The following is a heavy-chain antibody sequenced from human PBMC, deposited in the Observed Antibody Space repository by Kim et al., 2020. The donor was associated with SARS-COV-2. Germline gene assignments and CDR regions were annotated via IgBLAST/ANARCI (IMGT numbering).Heavy chain of an antibody. Sequence: GGSLRLSCAASGFTFTTYSMHWVRQAPGEGLEWVAVIRFDGTVVHYADSVKGRFTISRDNSKNTLYLEMNSLRPEDTAVYYCAKEGDGDDWSSFYYWGQGTLVAVSS. CDR2: IRFDGTVV. CDR3: AKEGDGDDWSSFYY. V-gene: IGHV3-30*04. CDR1: GFTFTTYS. J-gene: IGHJ4*02. D-gene: IGHD3-9*01.